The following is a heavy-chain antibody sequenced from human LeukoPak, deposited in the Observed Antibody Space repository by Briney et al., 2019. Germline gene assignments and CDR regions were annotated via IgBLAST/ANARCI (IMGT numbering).Heavy chain of an antibody. V-gene: IGHV4-34*01. CDR3: ARSLRNTAFDY. CDR1: GGSFSGYY. Sequence: SETLSLTCAVYGGSFSGYYWSWIRQPPGKGLEWIGEINHSGCTNYNPSLKSRVTISVDTSKNQFSLKLSSVTAADTAVYYCARSLRNTAFDYWGQGTLVTVSS. J-gene: IGHJ4*02. D-gene: IGHD2-2*02. CDR2: INHSGCT.